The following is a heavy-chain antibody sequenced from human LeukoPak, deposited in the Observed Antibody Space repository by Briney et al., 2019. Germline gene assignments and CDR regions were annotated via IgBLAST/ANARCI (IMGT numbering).Heavy chain of an antibody. CDR3: AKSPCSGGSCADDH. J-gene: IGHJ4*02. Sequence: SGGSLRLSCAASGFTFSSYAMSWVRQAPGKGLEWVSAISGSGGSTYYADSVKGRFTISRDNSKNTLYLQMNSLRAEDTAVYYCAKSPCSGGSCADDHWGQGTLVTVSS. CDR1: GFTFSSYA. V-gene: IGHV3-23*01. CDR2: ISGSGGST. D-gene: IGHD2-15*01.